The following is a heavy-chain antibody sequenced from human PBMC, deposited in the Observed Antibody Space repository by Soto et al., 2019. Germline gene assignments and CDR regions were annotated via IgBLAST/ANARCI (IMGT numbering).Heavy chain of an antibody. Sequence: SSVKVSCKASGYTFTSYDINWVRQATGQGREGMGWMNPNSGNTGYAQKFQGRVTMTRNTAISTAYMELSSLRSEDTAVYYCARVPTGINDAFDIWGQGTMVTVSS. CDR3: ARVPTGINDAFDI. CDR1: GYTFTSYD. V-gene: IGHV1-8*01. CDR2: MNPNSGNT. J-gene: IGHJ3*02.